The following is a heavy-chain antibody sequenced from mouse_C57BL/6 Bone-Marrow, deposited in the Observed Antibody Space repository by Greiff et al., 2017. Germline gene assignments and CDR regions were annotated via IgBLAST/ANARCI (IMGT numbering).Heavy chain of an antibody. CDR3: TYDYHWYFDV. D-gene: IGHD2-4*01. CDR1: GFNIKDDY. Sequence: VQLKESGAELVRPGASVKLSCTASGFNIKDDYMHWVKQRPEQGLEWIGWIDPENGDTEYASKFQGKATIKAETSSNTAYLQLSSLTSEDTAVYYCTYDYHWYFDVWGTGTTVTVSS. V-gene: IGHV14-4*01. CDR2: IDPENGDT. J-gene: IGHJ1*03.